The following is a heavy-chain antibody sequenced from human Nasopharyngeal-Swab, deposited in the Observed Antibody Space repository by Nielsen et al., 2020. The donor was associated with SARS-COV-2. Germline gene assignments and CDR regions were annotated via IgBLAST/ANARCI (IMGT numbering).Heavy chain of an antibody. D-gene: IGHD3-3*01. CDR2: ISYDGSNK. V-gene: IGHV3-30*18. CDR1: GFTFSRYG. Sequence: GESLKISCAASGFTFSRYGMHWVRQAPGKGLECVAVISYDGSNKYYADSVKGRSTISRDNSKNTLYLQMNSLRAEDTSVYYCANLIFGDAFDIWGQGTMVTVSS. CDR3: ANLIFGDAFDI. J-gene: IGHJ3*02.